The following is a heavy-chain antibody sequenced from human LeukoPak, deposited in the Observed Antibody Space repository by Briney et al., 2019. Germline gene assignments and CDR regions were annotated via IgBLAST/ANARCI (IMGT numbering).Heavy chain of an antibody. D-gene: IGHD6-13*01. CDR2: INAGNGNT. CDR1: GYTFTIYA. Sequence: ASVTVSCTASGYTFTIYAMHWVRQAPGQRLEWMGWINAGNGNTKYSQKFQGRVTITRDTSASTAYMELSSLRSEDTAVYYCARDIGSSGDDAFDIWGQGTMVTVSS. V-gene: IGHV1-3*01. CDR3: ARDIGSSGDDAFDI. J-gene: IGHJ3*02.